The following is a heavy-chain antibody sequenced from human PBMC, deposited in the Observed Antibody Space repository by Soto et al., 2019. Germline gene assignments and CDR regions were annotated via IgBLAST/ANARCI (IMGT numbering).Heavy chain of an antibody. CDR3: ARGDNSSSWYYFDY. Sequence: SETLSLTCAVYGGSFSGYYWSWIRQPPGKGLEWIGEINHSGSTNYNPSLKSRVTISVDTSKNQFSLKLSSVTAADTAVYYCARGDNSSSWYYFDYWGQGTLVTVSS. V-gene: IGHV4-34*01. J-gene: IGHJ4*02. CDR1: GGSFSGYY. D-gene: IGHD6-13*01. CDR2: INHSGST.